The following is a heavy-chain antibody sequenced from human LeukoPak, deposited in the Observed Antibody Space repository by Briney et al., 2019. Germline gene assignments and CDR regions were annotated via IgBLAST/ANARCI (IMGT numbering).Heavy chain of an antibody. J-gene: IGHJ6*02. Sequence: GGSLRLSCAASGFPFRSYWMSWVRQAPGKGLEWVSWISSSGSYIYYADSLRGRFTISRDNAKNSLYLQMNSLRAEDTAVYYCARAPAYGLDVWGQGTTVTVSS. CDR1: GFPFRSYW. V-gene: IGHV3-21*01. CDR2: ISSSGSYI. CDR3: ARAPAYGLDV.